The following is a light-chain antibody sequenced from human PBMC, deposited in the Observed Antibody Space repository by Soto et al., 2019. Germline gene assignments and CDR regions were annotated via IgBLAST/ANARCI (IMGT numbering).Light chain of an antibody. CDR1: QSVRSDY. V-gene: IGKV3-20*01. J-gene: IGKJ4*01. CDR3: QQYGDSADP. Sequence: EIVLTQSPDTLSLSPGEGATLSCRASQSVRSDYLAWYQQKPGQAPRVLIYDASSRATGIPDRFSGSGSGTDFNLTVSRLEHEDLAVYYCQQYGDSADPFCGGTKVQIK. CDR2: DAS.